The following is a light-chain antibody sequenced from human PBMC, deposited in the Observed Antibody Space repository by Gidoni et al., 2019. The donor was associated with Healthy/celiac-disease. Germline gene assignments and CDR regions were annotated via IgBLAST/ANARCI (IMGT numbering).Light chain of an antibody. V-gene: IGLV3-1*01. J-gene: IGLJ2*01. CDR1: KLGAKY. CDR2: QDS. CDR3: QAWDSSTRV. Sequence: SSGLPPPPSVSVSPGQTAAITCSGDKLGAKYACWYQQKPGQSPVLVIYQDSKRPSGIPERFSGSNSGNTATQTISGTQAMDGADYYGQAWDSSTRVFGGGTKLTVL.